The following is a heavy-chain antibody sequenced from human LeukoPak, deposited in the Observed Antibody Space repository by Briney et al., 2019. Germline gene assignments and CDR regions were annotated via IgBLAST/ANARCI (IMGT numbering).Heavy chain of an antibody. CDR3: AAASGSQYAEYFQH. Sequence: GRSLRLSCAPSGFTFSIYAMHGVRQSPAGGLEYVSAITSNGSSTYYANSVKGRFIISRDDSKNTLYLQLGSLRADDMAVYYCAAASGSQYAEYFQHWGQGTLVTVSS. J-gene: IGHJ1*01. CDR1: GFTFSIYA. D-gene: IGHD1-26*01. V-gene: IGHV3-64*01. CDR2: ITSNGSST.